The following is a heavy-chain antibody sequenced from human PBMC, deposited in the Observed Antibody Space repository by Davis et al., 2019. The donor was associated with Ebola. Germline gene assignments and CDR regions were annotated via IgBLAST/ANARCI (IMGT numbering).Heavy chain of an antibody. CDR2: INPSGGST. D-gene: IGHD2-2*01. CDR1: GYTFTSYY. J-gene: IGHJ4*02. CDR3: ARVGGYCSSTSCPPFDY. Sequence: ASVKVSCKASGYTFTSYYMHWVRQAPGQGLEWMGIINPSGGSTSYAQKFQGRVTMTRDTSTSTVYMELSSLRSEDTAVYYCARVGGYCSSTSCPPFDYWGQGTLVTVSS. V-gene: IGHV1-46*01.